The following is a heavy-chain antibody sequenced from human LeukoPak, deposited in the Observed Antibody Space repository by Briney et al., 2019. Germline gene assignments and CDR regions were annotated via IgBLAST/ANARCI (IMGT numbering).Heavy chain of an antibody. J-gene: IGHJ4*02. CDR1: GFTVSSNY. CDR3: ARGYGNRRPDY. CDR2: IYSGGST. V-gene: IGHV3-53*01. D-gene: IGHD1-14*01. Sequence: PGGSLRLSCAASGFTVSSNYMSWVRQAPGRGLEWVSVIYSGGSTYYADSVKGRFTISRDNSKNTLYLQMNSLRAEDTAVYYCARGYGNRRPDYWGQGTLVTVSS.